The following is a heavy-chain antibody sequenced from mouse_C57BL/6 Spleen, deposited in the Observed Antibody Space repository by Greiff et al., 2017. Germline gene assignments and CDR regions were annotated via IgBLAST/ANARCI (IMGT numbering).Heavy chain of an antibody. D-gene: IGHD3-2*02. CDR1: GYTFPSYW. V-gene: IGHV1-69*01. J-gene: IGHJ4*01. Sequence: QVQLQQPGAELVMPGASVKLSCKASGYTFPSYWMHWVKQRPGQGLEWIGEIDPSDSSTNYNQKFKGKSTLTVDKSSSTAYMQLSSLTSEDSAVYYCARGGSSGYKYYAMDYWGQGTSVTVSS. CDR2: IDPSDSST. CDR3: ARGGSSGYKYYAMDY.